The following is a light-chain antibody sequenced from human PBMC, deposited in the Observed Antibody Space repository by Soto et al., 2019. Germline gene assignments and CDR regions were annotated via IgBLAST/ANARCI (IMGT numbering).Light chain of an antibody. Sequence: DLQMTQSPSSLSASVGDRVTITCQASQDIGNFLNWYQQKPGKAPKLLICDASNVETGVPSRFSGRGSGTEFTFTFSSPQTEDIATYYCHQYDNLPPSTFGPGTKVDIK. J-gene: IGKJ3*01. V-gene: IGKV1-33*01. CDR1: QDIGNF. CDR3: HQYDNLPPST. CDR2: DAS.